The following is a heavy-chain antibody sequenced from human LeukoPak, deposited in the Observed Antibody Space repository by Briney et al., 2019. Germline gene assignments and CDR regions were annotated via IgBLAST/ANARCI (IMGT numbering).Heavy chain of an antibody. CDR1: GFTFSSYE. CDR2: ISSSGSTI. Sequence: PGGSLRLSCAASGFTFSSYEMNWVRQAPGKGLEWVSYISSSGSTIYYADSVKGRFTISRDNAKNSLHLQMNSLRAEDTAVYYCARGVHYYDSSGWYWGQGTLVTVSS. CDR3: ARGVHYYDSSGWY. D-gene: IGHD3-22*01. V-gene: IGHV3-48*03. J-gene: IGHJ4*02.